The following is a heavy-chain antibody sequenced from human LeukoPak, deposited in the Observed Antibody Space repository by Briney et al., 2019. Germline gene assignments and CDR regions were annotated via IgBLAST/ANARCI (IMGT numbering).Heavy chain of an antibody. D-gene: IGHD1-26*01. CDR3: ARCRYSSTYRHSFDI. J-gene: IGHJ3*02. CDR2: IYNTGST. V-gene: IGHV4-59*01. Sequence: SETLSLTCIASGGSISNYYWSWIRQPPGKGLEWIGYIYNTGSTDYNPSLKSRVTISVDTSKNQFSLILSTLTAADTAVYYCARCRYSSTYRHSFDIWGHGAMVTVSS. CDR1: GGSISNYY.